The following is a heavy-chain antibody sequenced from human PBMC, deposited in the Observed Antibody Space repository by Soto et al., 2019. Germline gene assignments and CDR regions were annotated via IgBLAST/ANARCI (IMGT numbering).Heavy chain of an antibody. CDR1: DGSCKPNY. CDR3: DGIRDL. J-gene: IGHJ2*01. D-gene: IGHD2-21*01. Sequence: SETLSVSRTVADGSCKPNYCSWIRQTQGKGLEWVGYIYYGGTTSYNPSLKSRVTISLETSKSQFSLRLTSVTAAYSAVYFEDGIRDL. CDR2: IYYGGTT. V-gene: IGHV4-59*08.